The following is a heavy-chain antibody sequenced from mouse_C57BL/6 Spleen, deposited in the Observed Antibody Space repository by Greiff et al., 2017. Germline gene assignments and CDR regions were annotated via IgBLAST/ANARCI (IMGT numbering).Heavy chain of an antibody. Sequence: EVKVEESGPSLVRPSQTLSLTCTVTGFSINSDCYWIWIRQFPGNKLEYIGYTFYSGITYYNPSLESRTYITRDTSKNQFSLKLSSVTTEDTATYYCARAAYDYHWYFDVWGTGTTVTVSS. CDR2: TFYSGIT. CDR1: GFSINSDCY. D-gene: IGHD2-4*01. CDR3: ARAAYDYHWYFDV. V-gene: IGHV3-3*01. J-gene: IGHJ1*03.